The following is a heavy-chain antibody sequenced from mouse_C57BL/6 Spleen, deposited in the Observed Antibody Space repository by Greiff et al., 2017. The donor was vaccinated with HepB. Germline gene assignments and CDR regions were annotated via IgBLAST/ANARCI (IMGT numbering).Heavy chain of an antibody. CDR1: GYTFTSYW. CDR2: IHPNSGST. V-gene: IGHV1-64*01. Sequence: VQLQQSGAEPVKPGASVKLSCKASGYTFTSYWMHWVKQRPGQGLEWIGMIHPNSGSTNYNEKFKSKATLTVDKSSSTAYMQLSSLTSEDSAVYYCARNDDYDWYFDVWGTGTTVTVSS. J-gene: IGHJ1*03. D-gene: IGHD2-4*01. CDR3: ARNDDYDWYFDV.